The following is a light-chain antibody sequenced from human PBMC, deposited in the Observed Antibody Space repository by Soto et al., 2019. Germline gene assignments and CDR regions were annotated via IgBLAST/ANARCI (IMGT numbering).Light chain of an antibody. CDR3: QQTYSSLMYT. J-gene: IGKJ2*01. V-gene: IGKV1-39*01. CDR1: QSISNY. Sequence: DIQMTQSPSSLSASVGDRVTITCRASQSISNYLNWYQKKPGRAPKLLIYAASSLQGGVPSRFSGSGSGTDFTLTISSLQPEDFAAYYCQQTYSSLMYTFGQGTKLEIK. CDR2: AAS.